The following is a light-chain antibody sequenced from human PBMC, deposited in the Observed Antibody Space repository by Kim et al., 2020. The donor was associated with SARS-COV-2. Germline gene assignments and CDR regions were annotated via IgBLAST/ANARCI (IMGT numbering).Light chain of an antibody. CDR1: ALPKQY. Sequence: SPGQTAMITCSGDALPKQYAYWYQQKPGQAPVLVIYKDSERPSGIPERFSGSSSGTTVTLTISLVQAEDEADYYCQSADSSGTYGVFGGGTQLTVL. CDR3: QSADSSGTYGV. V-gene: IGLV3-25*03. J-gene: IGLJ3*02. CDR2: KDS.